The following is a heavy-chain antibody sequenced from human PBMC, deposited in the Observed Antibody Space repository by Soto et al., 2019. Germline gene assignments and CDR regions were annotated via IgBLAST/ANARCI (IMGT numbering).Heavy chain of an antibody. J-gene: IGHJ4*02. CDR2: VSDDGRNK. CDR1: GFIFNNYA. CDR3: ARDHYSDPPGYFDY. V-gene: IGHV3-30*04. D-gene: IGHD2-15*01. Sequence: QVQVVEFGGGVVQPGRSLRLSCAASGFIFNNYAMHWVRQAPGKGLEWVAVVSDDGRNKYYTDSVKGRFTISRDNSKNTLYLQMYSVRPEDTAVYYCARDHYSDPPGYFDYWGQGTLVTVSS.